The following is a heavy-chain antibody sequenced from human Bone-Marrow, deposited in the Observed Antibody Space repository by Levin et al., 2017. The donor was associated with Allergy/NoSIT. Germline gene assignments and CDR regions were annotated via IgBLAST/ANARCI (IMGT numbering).Heavy chain of an antibody. J-gene: IGHJ4*02. CDR3: TTGVSWGY. CDR2: ITKTGDST. V-gene: IGHV3-23*01. Sequence: PGGSLRLSCVASGFTFNAYAMKWIRQAPGKGLEYVSAITKTGDSTNYADSLTGRFTISRDKSKNTLYLQMNSLRDDDTAVYYCTTGVSWGYWGQGTLVTVSS. CDR1: GFTFNAYA. D-gene: IGHD7-27*01.